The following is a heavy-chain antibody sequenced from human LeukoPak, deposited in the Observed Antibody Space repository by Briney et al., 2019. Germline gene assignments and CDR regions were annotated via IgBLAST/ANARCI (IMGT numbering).Heavy chain of an antibody. CDR1: GYSISSGYY. CDR2: IYHSGST. Sequence: SETLSLTCTVSGYSISSGYYWGWLRQPPGKGLEWIGSIYHSGSTYYNPSLKSRVTISVDTSKNQFSLKLSSVTAADTAVYYCARQSMVRGVKNVWGQGTLVTVSS. D-gene: IGHD3-10*01. CDR3: ARQSMVRGVKNV. J-gene: IGHJ4*02. V-gene: IGHV4-38-2*02.